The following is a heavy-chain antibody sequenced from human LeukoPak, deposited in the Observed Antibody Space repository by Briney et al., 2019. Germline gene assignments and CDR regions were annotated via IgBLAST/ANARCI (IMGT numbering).Heavy chain of an antibody. Sequence: GGSLRLSCAASGFTFSGFAFHWVRQASWKGLEWVGRIRSKAHNYATVYAASVKGRFTISRDDSKNATYLQMNSLETEDTAVYYCTRVFLKSYSDAFDIWGQGTMVTVSS. V-gene: IGHV3-73*01. CDR2: IRSKAHNYAT. D-gene: IGHD1-26*01. CDR1: GFTFSGFA. CDR3: TRVFLKSYSDAFDI. J-gene: IGHJ3*02.